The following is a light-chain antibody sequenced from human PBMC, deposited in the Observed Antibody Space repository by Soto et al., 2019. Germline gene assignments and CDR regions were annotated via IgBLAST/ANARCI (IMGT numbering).Light chain of an antibody. CDR1: QSVSRY. CDR3: QQRTNWPLT. Sequence: ENVLTQSPGTLSLSPGERATLSCRASQSVSRYLAWYQQRPGQAPRLLIYDASNRATGVPARFSGSGSGTDFTLTISSLEPEDFAVYYCQQRTNWPLTFGGGTKVDIK. CDR2: DAS. J-gene: IGKJ4*01. V-gene: IGKV3-11*01.